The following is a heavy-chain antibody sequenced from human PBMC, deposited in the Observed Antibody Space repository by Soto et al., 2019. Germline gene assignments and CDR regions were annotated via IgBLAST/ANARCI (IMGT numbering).Heavy chain of an antibody. J-gene: IGHJ4*02. CDR2: IYDGGRR. Sequence: EVQLVESGGGLMQPGGSLRLSCAAAGFSVSNFFMTWVRQAPGKGLEWVSVIYDGGRRVYAVSVKGRFTISRDNSKNTVNLQMNTLRAEDTSVYYCARGIGDTGYYLESWGQGTLVTVSS. CDR1: GFSVSNFF. D-gene: IGHD3-9*01. V-gene: IGHV3-53*01. CDR3: ARGIGDTGYYLES.